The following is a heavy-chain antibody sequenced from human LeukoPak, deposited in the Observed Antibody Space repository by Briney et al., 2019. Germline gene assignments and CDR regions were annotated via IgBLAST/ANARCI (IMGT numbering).Heavy chain of an antibody. V-gene: IGHV7-4-1*02. CDR2: INTKTGNP. CDR3: ARVAKLELRTALGY. CDR1: GYTFPSYA. Sequence: ASVTVSCRACGYTFPSYAMNWVRQAPGQGLEWMGWINTKTGNPTYAQGFTGRFVFSLDTSVSTAYLQISSLKAEDTAVYYCARVAKLELRTALGYWGQGTLVTVSS. D-gene: IGHD1-7*01. J-gene: IGHJ4*02.